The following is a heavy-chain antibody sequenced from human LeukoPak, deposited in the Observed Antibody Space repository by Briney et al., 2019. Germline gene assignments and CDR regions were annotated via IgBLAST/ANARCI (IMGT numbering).Heavy chain of an antibody. CDR3: AKDATLFGDQYFDY. CDR2: TSYDGSTK. D-gene: IGHD3-10*01. J-gene: IGHJ4*02. Sequence: GGSLRLSCAASGFTFSSHGMHWVRQAPGKGLEWVAVTSYDGSTKYYADSAKGRFNISRDNSKNTLYLQMNSLRVNDTAVYYCAKDATLFGDQYFDYWGQGTLVIVSS. V-gene: IGHV3-30*18. CDR1: GFTFSSHG.